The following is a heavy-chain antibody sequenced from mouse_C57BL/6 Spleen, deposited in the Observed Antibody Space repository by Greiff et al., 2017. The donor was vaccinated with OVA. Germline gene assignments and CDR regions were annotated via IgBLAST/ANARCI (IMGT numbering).Heavy chain of an antibody. CDR2: IDPETGGT. J-gene: IGHJ1*03. Sequence: QVQLQQSGAELVRPGASVTLSCTASGYTFTDYEMHWVKQTPVHGLAWIGAIDPETGGTAYNQKFKGKAILTADKSSSTAYMELRSLTSEDSAVYYCTGTPVVATSYWYFDVWGTGTTVTVSS. CDR3: TGTPVVATSYWYFDV. D-gene: IGHD1-1*01. V-gene: IGHV1-15*01. CDR1: GYTFTDYE.